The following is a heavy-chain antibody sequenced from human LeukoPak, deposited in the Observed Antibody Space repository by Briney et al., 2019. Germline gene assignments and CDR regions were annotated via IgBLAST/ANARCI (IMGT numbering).Heavy chain of an antibody. V-gene: IGHV1-8*01. D-gene: IGHD6-13*01. CDR3: YGDRIVAAGDNWFDP. J-gene: IGHJ5*02. CDR2: MNPNSGNT. Sequence: GASVKVSCKASGYTFTSYDINWVRQATGQGLEWMGWMNPNSGNTGHAQKFQGRVTMTRNTSISTAYMELSSLRSEDTAVYYCYGDRIVAAGDNWFDPWGQGTLFTVSS. CDR1: GYTFTSYD.